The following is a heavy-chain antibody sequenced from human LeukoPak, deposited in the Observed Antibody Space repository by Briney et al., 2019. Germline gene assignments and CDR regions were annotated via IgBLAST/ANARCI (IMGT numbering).Heavy chain of an antibody. D-gene: IGHD3-10*01. J-gene: IGHJ2*01. CDR3: ARHRFGELLHFDL. CDR1: GGSFSGYY. Sequence: KPSETLSLTCAVYGGSFSGYYWSWIGHPPGKGLEGIGEINHSGSTNYNPSLKSRVTISVDTSKNQFSLKLSSVTAADTAVYYCARHRFGELLHFDLWGRGTLVTVSS. CDR2: INHSGST. V-gene: IGHV4-34*01.